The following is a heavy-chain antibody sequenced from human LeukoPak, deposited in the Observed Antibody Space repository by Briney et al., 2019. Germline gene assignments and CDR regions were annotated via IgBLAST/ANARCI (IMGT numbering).Heavy chain of an antibody. J-gene: IGHJ5*02. D-gene: IGHD6-19*01. CDR3: AGQWLDADNWFDP. V-gene: IGHV3-30*02. CDR2: IRYDGSNK. Sequence: GVSLRLSCAASGFTFSSYGMHWVRQAPGKGLEWVAFIRYDGSNKYYADSVKGRFTISRDNSKNTLYLQMNSLRAEDTAVYYCAGQWLDADNWFDPWGQGTLVTVSS. CDR1: GFTFSSYG.